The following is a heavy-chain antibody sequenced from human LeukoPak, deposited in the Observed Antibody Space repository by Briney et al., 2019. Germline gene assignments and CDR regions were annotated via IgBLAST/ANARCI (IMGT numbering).Heavy chain of an antibody. J-gene: IGHJ4*02. CDR3: ARGRGSLTY. D-gene: IGHD3-10*01. V-gene: IGHV4-59*01. CDR1: GGSISLYY. Sequence: PSETLSLTCAVSGGSISLYYWSWIRQPPGKGLEWIGYFYDTRSPKYNPSLERRVTISVDMSRNQFSLNLTSVTAADTAVYYCARGRGSLTYWGQGTLATVSS. CDR2: FYDTRSP.